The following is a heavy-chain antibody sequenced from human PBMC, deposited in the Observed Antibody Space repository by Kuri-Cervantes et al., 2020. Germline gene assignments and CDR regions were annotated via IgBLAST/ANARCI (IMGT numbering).Heavy chain of an antibody. CDR1: GFTFSSYG. CDR2: INWNGGST. V-gene: IGHV3-20*01. J-gene: IGHJ3*02. D-gene: IGHD6-13*01. CDR3: ARDEEQLGAFDI. Sequence: GGSLRLSCAASGFTFSSYGMHWVRQAPGKGLEWVSGINWNGGSTGYADPVKGRFTISRNNAKNSLYLQMNSLRAEDTALYHCARDEEQLGAFDIWGQGTMVTVSS.